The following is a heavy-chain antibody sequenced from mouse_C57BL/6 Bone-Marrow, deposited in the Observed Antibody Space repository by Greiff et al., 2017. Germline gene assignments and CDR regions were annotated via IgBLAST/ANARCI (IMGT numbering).Heavy chain of an antibody. CDR2: ISGGGGNT. J-gene: IGHJ1*03. Sequence: EVKLMESGGGLVKPGGSLKLSCAASGFTFSRYTMSWVRQTPEKRLQWVAAISGGGGNTYYPDSVKGRFTISRENDKNILYLQISSLRSEDTALYYCSRQVTTVLATKYFDVWGTGTTVTVSS. V-gene: IGHV5-9*01. CDR1: GFTFSRYT. CDR3: SRQVTTVLATKYFDV. D-gene: IGHD1-1*01.